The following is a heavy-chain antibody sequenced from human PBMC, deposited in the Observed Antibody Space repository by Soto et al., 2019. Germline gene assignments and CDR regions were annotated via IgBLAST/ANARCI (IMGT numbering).Heavy chain of an antibody. J-gene: IGHJ5*02. CDR1: GYTFTSYG. V-gene: IGHV1-18*01. CDR3: ARDGVGYCISTSCLNWFDP. CDR2: ISAYNGNT. D-gene: IGHD2-2*03. Sequence: QVQLVQSGAEVKKPGASVKVSCKASGYTFTSYGIGWVRQAPGQGLEWMGWISAYNGNTNYAQKLQGRVTMTTDTSTSSGYMELRRLRSDDTAVYYCARDGVGYCISTSCLNWFDPWGQGTLVSVSS.